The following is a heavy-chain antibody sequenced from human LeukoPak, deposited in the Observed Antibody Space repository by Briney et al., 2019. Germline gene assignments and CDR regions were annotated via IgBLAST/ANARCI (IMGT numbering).Heavy chain of an antibody. Sequence: PGGSLRLSCAASGFTFSSYAMHWVRQAPGKGLEWVAVISYDGSNKNYADSVKGRFTISRDSSKDTLYLEMNSLRPEDTAVYYCARDHYTSGWNQGPGYWGQGALVTVSS. CDR2: ISYDGSNK. D-gene: IGHD6-19*01. V-gene: IGHV3-30-3*01. CDR1: GFTFSSYA. J-gene: IGHJ4*02. CDR3: ARDHYTSGWNQGPGY.